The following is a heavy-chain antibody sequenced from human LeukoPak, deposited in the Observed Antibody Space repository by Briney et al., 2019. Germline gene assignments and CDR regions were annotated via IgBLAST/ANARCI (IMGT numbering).Heavy chain of an antibody. CDR2: IYYSGST. CDR1: GGSISSGGYY. V-gene: IGHV4-31*03. CDR3: ARGRKVLRYFDWPPDY. J-gene: IGHJ4*02. D-gene: IGHD3-9*01. Sequence: PSQTLSLTCTVSGGSISSGGYYWSWIRQHPGKGLEWIGYIYYSGSTYYNPSLKSRVTISVDTSKNQFSLKLSSVTAADTAVYYCARGRKVLRYFDWPPDYWGQGTLVTVSS.